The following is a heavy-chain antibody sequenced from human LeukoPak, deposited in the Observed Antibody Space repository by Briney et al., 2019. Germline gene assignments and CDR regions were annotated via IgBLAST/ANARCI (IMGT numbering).Heavy chain of an antibody. V-gene: IGHV3-30*18. D-gene: IGHD6-13*01. CDR2: ISCDGSNK. Sequence: GGSLRLSCGAWVLILSIYGMLCARQAPGKGLEWVAVISCDGSNKYYADSVKGRFTISRDNSKNTLFLQMNSLRAEDTAVYYYAKDRHPGYVLYYFDYWGQGTLVTVSS. CDR3: AKDRHPGYVLYYFDY. CDR1: VLILSIYG. J-gene: IGHJ4*02.